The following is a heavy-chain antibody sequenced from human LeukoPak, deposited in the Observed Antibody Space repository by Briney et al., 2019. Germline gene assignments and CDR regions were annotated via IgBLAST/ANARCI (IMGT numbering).Heavy chain of an antibody. D-gene: IGHD6-13*01. CDR2: INHSGST. CDR3: ARYRYSSSWNPWIT. V-gene: IGHV4-34*01. CDR1: GGSFSCYY. Sequence: PSETLSLTCAVYGGSFSCYYWSWIRQPPGKGLEWIGEINHSGSTNYNPSLKSRVTISVDTSKNQFSLKLSSVTAADTAVYYCARYRYSSSWNPWITWGQGTLVTVSS. J-gene: IGHJ5*02.